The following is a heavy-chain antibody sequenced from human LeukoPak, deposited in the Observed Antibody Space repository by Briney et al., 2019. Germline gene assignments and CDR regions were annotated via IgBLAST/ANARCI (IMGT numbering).Heavy chain of an antibody. CDR3: AREGPHYDSSGYYGGWFDP. J-gene: IGHJ5*02. V-gene: IGHV1-2*02. D-gene: IGHD3-22*01. CDR2: INPNSGGT. CDR1: GYTFTGYY. Sequence: ASVKVSCKASGYTFTGYYMHWVRQAPGQGLEWMGWINPNSGGTNYAQKFQGRVTMNRDTSISTAYMELSRLRSDDTAVYYCAREGPHYDSSGYYGGWFDPWGQGTLVTVSS.